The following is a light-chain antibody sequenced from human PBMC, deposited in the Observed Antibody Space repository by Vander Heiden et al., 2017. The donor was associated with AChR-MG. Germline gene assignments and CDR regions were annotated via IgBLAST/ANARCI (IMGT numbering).Light chain of an antibody. CDR2: DVT. Sequence: QSALTQPRSVSGSPGQSVTIPCTGTNSDVGGYQCVSWHQQLPGNAPKLMIYDVTRRPSGVPDRFSGSKSGNTASLTIAGLQAEDEADYYCCSYAGSYTLVFGEGTKLTVL. V-gene: IGLV2-11*01. J-gene: IGLJ3*02. CDR3: CSYAGSYTLV. CDR1: NSDVGGYQC.